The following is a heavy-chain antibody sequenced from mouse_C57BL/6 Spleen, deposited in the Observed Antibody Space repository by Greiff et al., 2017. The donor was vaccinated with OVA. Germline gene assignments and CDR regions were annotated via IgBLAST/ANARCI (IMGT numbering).Heavy chain of an antibody. CDR3: ARNGGYYFDY. CDR2: IWSGGST. J-gene: IGHJ2*01. Sequence: QVQLKQSGPGLVQPSQSLSITCPVPGFSLTSYGVHWVRQSPGKGLEWLGVIWSGGSTDYNAAFISRLSISKDNSKSRVFFTMNSLQADDTAIYYCARNGGYYFDYWGQGTTLTVSS. CDR1: GFSLTSYG. V-gene: IGHV2-2*01.